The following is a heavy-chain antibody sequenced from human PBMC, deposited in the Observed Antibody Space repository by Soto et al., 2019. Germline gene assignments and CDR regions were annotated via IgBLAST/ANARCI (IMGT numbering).Heavy chain of an antibody. J-gene: IGHJ3*02. D-gene: IGHD3-9*01. Sequence: SETLSLTCTVSGGSISSCSYYWGWVRQPPGKGLECIGSVYCSGRTYYNPSLKSRVTISVDTSKNQFSLKLSSVTAADTAVYYCANTYYDILTGYHDAFAIWGQGTMVTVSS. CDR1: GGSISSCSYY. CDR2: VYCSGRT. V-gene: IGHV4-39*01. CDR3: ANTYYDILTGYHDAFAI.